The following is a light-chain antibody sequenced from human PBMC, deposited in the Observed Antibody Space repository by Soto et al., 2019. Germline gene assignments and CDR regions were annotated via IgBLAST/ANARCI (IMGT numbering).Light chain of an antibody. V-gene: IGLV2-14*01. CDR1: SSDVGGYNY. CDR3: SSYTSSSFYV. CDR2: DVS. Sequence: QSALTQPASVSGSPGQSITISCTGTSSDVGGYNYVSWYQQHPGKAPKPMIYDVSNRPSGVSNRFSGSKSGNTASLTISGLQAEDEAYYYCSSYTSSSFYVFGTGTKLTVL. J-gene: IGLJ1*01.